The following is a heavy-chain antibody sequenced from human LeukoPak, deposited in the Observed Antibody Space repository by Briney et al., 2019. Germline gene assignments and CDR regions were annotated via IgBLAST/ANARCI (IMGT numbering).Heavy chain of an antibody. Sequence: NHGESLKISCKGSGYSFTSYWIGWVPQMPGKGLKWLGIINPGDSDTRYSTSFQGQVTISADKFISTANLQWSSLKASDTAMYYCARRIGSGWYDYWGQGTLVTVSS. CDR1: GYSFTSYW. J-gene: IGHJ4*02. V-gene: IGHV5-51*01. CDR3: ARRIGSGWYDY. D-gene: IGHD6-19*01. CDR2: INPGDSDT.